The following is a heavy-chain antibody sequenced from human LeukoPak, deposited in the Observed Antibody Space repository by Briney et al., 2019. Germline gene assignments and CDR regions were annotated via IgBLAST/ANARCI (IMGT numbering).Heavy chain of an antibody. Sequence: PGGSLRLSCAASGFTFSSYWMSWVRQAPRKGLEWVANIKQDGSEKYYVDSVKGRFTISRDNAKNSLYLQMNSLRAEDTAVYYCARRTNWGFMGDAFDIWGQGTMVTVSS. CDR1: GFTFSSYW. J-gene: IGHJ3*02. CDR2: IKQDGSEK. V-gene: IGHV3-7*01. CDR3: ARRTNWGFMGDAFDI. D-gene: IGHD7-27*01.